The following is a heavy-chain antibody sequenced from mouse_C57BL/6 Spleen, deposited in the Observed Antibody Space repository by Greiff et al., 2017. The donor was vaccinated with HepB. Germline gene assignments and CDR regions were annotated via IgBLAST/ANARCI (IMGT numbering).Heavy chain of an antibody. CDR3: ARGELRTGFAY. CDR2: ISYSGST. D-gene: IGHD1-1*01. CDR1: GYSITSGYD. V-gene: IGHV3-1*01. Sequence: EVKLMESGPGMVKPSQSLSLTCTVTGYSITSGYDWHWIRHFPGNKLEWMGYISYSGSTNYNPSLKSRISITHDTSKNHFFLKLNSVTTEDTATYYCARGELRTGFAYWGQGTLVTVSA. J-gene: IGHJ3*01.